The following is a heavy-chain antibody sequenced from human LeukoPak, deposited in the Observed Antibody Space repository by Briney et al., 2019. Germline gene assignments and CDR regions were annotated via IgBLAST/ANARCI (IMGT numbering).Heavy chain of an antibody. J-gene: IGHJ4*02. CDR3: ARGPNSSTDY. CDR2: INHSGST. V-gene: IGHV4-34*01. Sequence: PSETLSLTCAVYGGSFSGYYWSWIRQPPGEGLEWIGEINHSGSTNYKPSLKSRVTISVDKSKKQFSLKLSSVTAADTAVYYCARGPNSSTDYWGQGTLVTVSS. CDR1: GGSFSGYY. D-gene: IGHD2-2*01.